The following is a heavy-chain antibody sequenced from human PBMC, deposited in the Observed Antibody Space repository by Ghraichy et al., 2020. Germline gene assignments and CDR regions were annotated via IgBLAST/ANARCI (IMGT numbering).Heavy chain of an antibody. CDR2: IYHSGST. CDR3: ARDLVVVAATFVTTYFDY. Sequence: SETLSLTCTVSGYSISSGYYWGWIRQPPGKGLEWIGSIYHSGSTYYNPSLKSRVTISVDTSKNQFSLKLSSVTAADTAVYYCARDLVVVAATFVTTYFDYWGQGTLVTVSS. J-gene: IGHJ4*02. D-gene: IGHD2-15*01. CDR1: GYSISSGYY. V-gene: IGHV4-38-2*02.